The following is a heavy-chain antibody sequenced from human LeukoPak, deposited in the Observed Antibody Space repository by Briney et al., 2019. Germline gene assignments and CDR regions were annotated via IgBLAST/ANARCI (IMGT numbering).Heavy chain of an antibody. CDR2: INPNSGGT. CDR3: ARDHTDSIAAASGDY. D-gene: IGHD6-6*01. Sequence: ASVKVSCKASGYTFTVYYMHWVRQAPGQGLEWMGWINPNSGGTNYAQKFQGRVTMTRDTSISTAYMELSRLRSDDTAVYYCARDHTDSIAAASGDYWGQGTLVTVSS. V-gene: IGHV1-2*02. J-gene: IGHJ4*02. CDR1: GYTFTVYY.